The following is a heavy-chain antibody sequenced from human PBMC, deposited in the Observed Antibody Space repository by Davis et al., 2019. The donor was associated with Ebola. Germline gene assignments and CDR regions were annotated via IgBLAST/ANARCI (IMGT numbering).Heavy chain of an antibody. CDR1: GGSISSSSYY. CDR3: ARAAAYYDYDWGDYRFRDFDY. J-gene: IGHJ4*02. V-gene: IGHV4-39*07. Sequence: MPSETLSLTCTVSGGSISSSSYYWSWIRQPPGKGLEWIGSSHHRRNSYYNPSLKGRVTVPLDTSKNRFSLIVSSVTAADTAVYYCARAAAYYDYDWGDYRFRDFDYWGQGTLVTVSS. D-gene: IGHD3-16*02. CDR2: SHHRRNS.